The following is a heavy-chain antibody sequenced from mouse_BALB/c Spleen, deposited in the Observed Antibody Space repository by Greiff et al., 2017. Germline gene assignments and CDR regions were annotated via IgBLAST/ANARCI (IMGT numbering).Heavy chain of an antibody. CDR2: IWSGGST. D-gene: IGHD1-1*01. V-gene: IGHV2-2*02. J-gene: IGHJ1*01. CDR1: GFSLTSYG. Sequence: VKLQESGPGLVQPSQSLSITCTVSGFSLTSYGVHWVRQSPGKGLEWLGVIWSGGSTDYNAAFISRLSISKDNSKSQVFFKMNSLQANDTAIYYCARNEDYGSSYWYFDVWGAGTTVTVSS. CDR3: ARNEDYGSSYWYFDV.